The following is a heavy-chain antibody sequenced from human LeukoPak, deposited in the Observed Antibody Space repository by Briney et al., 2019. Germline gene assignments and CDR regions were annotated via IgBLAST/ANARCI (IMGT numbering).Heavy chain of an antibody. Sequence: SETLSLTCAVYGGSFSGYYWSWIRQPPGKGLEWIGEINHSGSTNYNPSLKSRVTISVDTSKNQFSLKLSSVTAADTAVYYCARVVTMVRGANTMGLYYFDYRGQGTLVTVSS. CDR1: GGSFSGYY. D-gene: IGHD3-10*01. CDR2: INHSGST. J-gene: IGHJ4*02. CDR3: ARVVTMVRGANTMGLYYFDY. V-gene: IGHV4-34*01.